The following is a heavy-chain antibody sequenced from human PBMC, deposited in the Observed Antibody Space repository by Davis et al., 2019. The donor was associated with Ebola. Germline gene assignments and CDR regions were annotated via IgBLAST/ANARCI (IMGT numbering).Heavy chain of an antibody. D-gene: IGHD1-26*01. Sequence: ASVKVSCKASGYTFTSYGISWVRQAPGQGLEWMGWISAYNGNTNYAQKLQGRVTMTTDTSTSTVYMELSSLRSEDTAVYYCAREDSGPVFDLWGRGTLVTVSS. V-gene: IGHV1-18*01. CDR2: ISAYNGNT. J-gene: IGHJ2*01. CDR3: AREDSGPVFDL. CDR1: GYTFTSYG.